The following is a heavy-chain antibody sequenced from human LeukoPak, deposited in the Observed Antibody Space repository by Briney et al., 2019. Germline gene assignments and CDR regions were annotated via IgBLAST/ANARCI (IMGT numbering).Heavy chain of an antibody. CDR1: GASISSSSYY. J-gene: IGHJ4*02. D-gene: IGHD3-22*01. Sequence: KTSETLSLTCTVSGASISSSSYYWGWIRQPPGKGLEWIGSIYYSGSTYYNPSLKSRVTISVDTSKNQFSLKLSSVTAADTAVYYCASPYYYDSSGYYYWGQGTLVTVSS. CDR3: ASPYYYDSSGYYY. CDR2: IYYSGST. V-gene: IGHV4-39*07.